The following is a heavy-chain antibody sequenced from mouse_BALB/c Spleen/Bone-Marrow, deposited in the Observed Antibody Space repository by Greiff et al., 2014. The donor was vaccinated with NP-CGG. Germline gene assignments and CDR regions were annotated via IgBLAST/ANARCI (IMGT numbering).Heavy chain of an antibody. CDR1: GFDFGRNW. CDR3: ARLGYDGYHDN. CDR2: INPGNSTI. J-gene: IGHJ2*01. D-gene: IGHD1-2*01. V-gene: IGHV4-2*02. Sequence: DVKLEESGGGLVQPGGSLNLACVASGFDFGRNWMSWARQTPGKGLEWIGEINPGNSTINYSPSLKDKFIMSRDNAKNTLYLQMRKVRSEDTALYYCARLGYDGYHDNWGQGTTLTVSS.